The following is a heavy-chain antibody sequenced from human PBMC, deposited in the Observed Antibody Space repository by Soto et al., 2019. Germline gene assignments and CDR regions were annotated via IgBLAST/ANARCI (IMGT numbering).Heavy chain of an antibody. Sequence: QVQLVESGGGVVQPGRSLRLSCAASGFTFSSYGMHWVRQAPGKGLEWVAVISYDGSNKYYADSVKGRFTISRDNSKNTLYLQMNSLRAEDXXVYXXXKGPVTAMVTFGYWGQGTLVTVSS. CDR2: ISYDGSNK. CDR3: XKGPVTAMVTFGY. CDR1: GFTFSSYG. J-gene: IGHJ4*02. V-gene: IGHV3-30*18. D-gene: IGHD5-18*01.